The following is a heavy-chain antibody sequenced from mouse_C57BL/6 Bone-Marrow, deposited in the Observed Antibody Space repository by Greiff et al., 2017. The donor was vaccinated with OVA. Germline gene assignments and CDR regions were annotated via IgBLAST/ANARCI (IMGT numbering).Heavy chain of an antibody. D-gene: IGHD1-1*01. CDR2: IYPGSGST. V-gene: IGHV1-55*01. CDR1: GYTFTSYW. J-gene: IGHJ1*03. CDR3: TNSYGSSYGYFDV. Sequence: QVQLQQSGAELVKPGASVKMSCKASGYTFTSYWITWVKQRPGQGLEWIGDIYPGSGSTNYNEKFKSKAKLTVDTTSSTAYMHLSSLTSEDSAVYYWTNSYGSSYGYFDVWGTVTTVTVSS.